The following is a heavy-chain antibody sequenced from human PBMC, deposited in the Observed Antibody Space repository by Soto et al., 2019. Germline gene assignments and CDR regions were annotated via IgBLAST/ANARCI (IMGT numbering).Heavy chain of an antibody. CDR1: GFTFSGYG. CDR2: IKHDGSKK. CDR3: ARIGYSSSCFDY. V-gene: IGHV3-7*01. J-gene: IGHJ4*02. D-gene: IGHD6-6*01. Sequence: GGSLRLSCAASGFTFSGYGMHWVRQAPGKGLEWVADIKHDGSKKYYVDSVKGRFTISRDNAKNSVFLQMNSLRAEDTAVYYCARIGYSSSCFDYWGQGIPITVSS.